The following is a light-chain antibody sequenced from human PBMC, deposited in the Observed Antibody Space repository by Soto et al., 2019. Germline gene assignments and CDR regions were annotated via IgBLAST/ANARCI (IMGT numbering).Light chain of an antibody. CDR1: SSDVGGYNY. V-gene: IGLV2-14*01. J-gene: IGLJ1*01. CDR3: SSYTSSSTPSYV. CDR2: DVS. Sequence: QSVLTQPASVSGSPGQSITISCTGTSSDVGGYNYVSWYQQHPGKAPKLMIYDVSNRPSGVSNRFSGSKSGNTASLTISGLQAEDEADYYCSSYTSSSTPSYVFGNGTKVTVL.